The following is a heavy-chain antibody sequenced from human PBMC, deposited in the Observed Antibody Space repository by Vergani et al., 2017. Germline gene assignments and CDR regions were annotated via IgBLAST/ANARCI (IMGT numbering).Heavy chain of an antibody. D-gene: IGHD2-21*02. V-gene: IGHV3-33*06. J-gene: IGHJ4*02. CDR2: IWYDGSNK. CDR1: GFTFSSYG. CDR3: AKDLGHSARGGDCPDY. Sequence: QVQLVESGGGVVQPGRSLRLSCAASGFTFSSYGMHWVRQAPGKGLERVAVIWYDGSNKYYADSVKGRFTISRDNSKNTLYLQMNSLRAEDTAVYYWAKDLGHSARGGDCPDYWGQGTLVTVSS.